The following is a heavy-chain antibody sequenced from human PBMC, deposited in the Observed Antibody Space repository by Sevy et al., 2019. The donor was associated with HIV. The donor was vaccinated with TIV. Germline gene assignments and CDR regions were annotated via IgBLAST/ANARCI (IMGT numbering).Heavy chain of an antibody. CDR3: ARDAGYCSSTSCYRGDYFDY. Sequence: GGSLRLSCAASGFTASGNWMSWVRQAPGKGLEWVADIKEDGSEKYYVDSVKGRFTISRDNARKSLYLQMNNRRAEDTAVYYCARDAGYCSSTSCYRGDYFDYWGQGTLVTVSS. V-gene: IGHV3-7*01. J-gene: IGHJ4*02. D-gene: IGHD2-2*02. CDR2: IKEDGSEK. CDR1: GFTASGNW.